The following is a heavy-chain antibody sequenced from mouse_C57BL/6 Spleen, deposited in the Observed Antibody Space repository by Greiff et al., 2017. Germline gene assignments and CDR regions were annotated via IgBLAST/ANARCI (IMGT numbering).Heavy chain of an antibody. CDR1: GYTFTDYE. CDR2: IDPETGGT. J-gene: IGHJ4*01. D-gene: IGHD1-1*01. V-gene: IGHV1-15*01. CDR3: TKGTTVVEGAMDD. Sequence: QVQLQQSGAELVRPGASVTLSCKASGYTFTDYEMHWVQQTPVHGLEWIGAIDPETGGTAYNQKFKGKAILTADKSSSTAYMELRSLTSEDSAVYYCTKGTTVVEGAMDDWGQGTSVTVSS.